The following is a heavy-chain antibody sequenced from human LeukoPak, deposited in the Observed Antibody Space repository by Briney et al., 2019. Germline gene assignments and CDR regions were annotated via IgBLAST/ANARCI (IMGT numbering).Heavy chain of an antibody. D-gene: IGHD2-21*02. Sequence: PGGSLRLSCAASGFTVSNNYMSWVRQAPGKGLEWVSVIYRGGSTYYADSVKGRFTISRDNSKNTLYLQMNSLRDEDTAVYYCARDIGDRVDYWGQGTLATVSS. CDR1: GFTVSNNY. V-gene: IGHV3-66*01. CDR3: ARDIGDRVDY. CDR2: IYRGGST. J-gene: IGHJ4*02.